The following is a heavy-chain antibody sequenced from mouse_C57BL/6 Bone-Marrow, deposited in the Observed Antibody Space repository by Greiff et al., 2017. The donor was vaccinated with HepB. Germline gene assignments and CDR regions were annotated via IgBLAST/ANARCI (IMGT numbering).Heavy chain of an antibody. Sequence: DVMLVESGGGLVQPGGSLKLSCAASGFTFSDYYMYWVRQTPEKRLEWVAYISNGGGSTYYPDTVKGRFTISRDNAKNTLYLQMSRLKSEDTAMYYCARAAYYSFYAMDYWGQGTSVTVSS. CDR1: GFTFSDYY. D-gene: IGHD2-12*01. CDR2: ISNGGGST. J-gene: IGHJ4*01. V-gene: IGHV5-12*01. CDR3: ARAAYYSFYAMDY.